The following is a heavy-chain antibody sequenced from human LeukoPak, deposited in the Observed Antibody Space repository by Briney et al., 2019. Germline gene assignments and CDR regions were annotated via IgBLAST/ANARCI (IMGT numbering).Heavy chain of an antibody. V-gene: IGHV4-59*01. CDR3: TRGRRGTKGAFDI. Sequence: PSRTLSPTRSVSGASISTYYSNSIRQPPGGGLEWIGYIDNRENTNYTPARKSRVTISVHTSTNQFSLKLNSVTAADTAVYYCTRGRRGTKGAFDIWGEGATVIVSS. J-gene: IGHJ3*02. CDR1: GASISTYY. CDR2: IDNRENT.